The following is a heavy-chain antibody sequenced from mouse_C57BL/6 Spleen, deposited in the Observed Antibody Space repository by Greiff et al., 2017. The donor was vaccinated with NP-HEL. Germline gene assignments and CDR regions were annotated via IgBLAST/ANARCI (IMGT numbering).Heavy chain of an antibody. D-gene: IGHD2-4*01. CDR1: GYTFTSYW. CDR3: ASYDYDERGYAMDY. CDR2: IDPSDSYT. V-gene: IGHV1-59*01. J-gene: IGHJ4*01. Sequence: QVQLKQPGAELVRPGTSVKLSCKASGYTFTSYWMHWVKQRPGQGLEWIGVIDPSDSYTNYNQKFKGKATLTVDTSSSTAYMQLSSLTSEDSAVYYCASYDYDERGYAMDYWGQGTSVTVSS.